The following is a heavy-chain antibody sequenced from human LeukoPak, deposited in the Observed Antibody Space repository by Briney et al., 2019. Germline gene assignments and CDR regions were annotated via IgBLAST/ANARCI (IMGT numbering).Heavy chain of an antibody. CDR2: IYYSGST. V-gene: IGHV4-59*01. CDR3: ARDRPGGYSYALSAFDI. Sequence: SETLSLTCTVSGGSISSYYWSWIRQPPGKGLEWIGYIYYSGSTNYNPSLKSRVTISVDTSKNQFSLRLSSVTAADTAVYYCARDRPGGYSYALSAFDIWGQGTLVTVSS. J-gene: IGHJ3*02. D-gene: IGHD5-18*01. CDR1: GGSISSYY.